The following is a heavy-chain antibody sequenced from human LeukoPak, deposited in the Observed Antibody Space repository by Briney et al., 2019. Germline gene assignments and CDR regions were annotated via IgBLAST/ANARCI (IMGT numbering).Heavy chain of an antibody. CDR3: ARGMVAVAGTGDY. J-gene: IGHJ4*02. D-gene: IGHD6-19*01. V-gene: IGHV1-3*01. Sequence: KFQGSVTITRDTSASTAYMELSSLRSEDTAVYYCARGMVAVAGTGDYWGQGTLVTVSS.